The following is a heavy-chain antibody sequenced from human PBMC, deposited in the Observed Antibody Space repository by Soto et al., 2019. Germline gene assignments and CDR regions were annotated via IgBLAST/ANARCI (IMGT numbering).Heavy chain of an antibody. J-gene: IGHJ4*02. D-gene: IGHD3-22*01. CDR3: AAHDIGGYYAEY. Sequence: QRQLQESGPGLVKPSETLSLTCNVSGYSVTISDYYWGWIRQPPGKGLEWIGSIHYSGSTYYKTSLMSRVTISEDPSKTQSSVMLISVTAAEAVVYCFAAHDIGGYYAEYWGQGTLGTVSA. CDR1: GYSVTISDYY. CDR2: IHYSGST. V-gene: IGHV4-39*01.